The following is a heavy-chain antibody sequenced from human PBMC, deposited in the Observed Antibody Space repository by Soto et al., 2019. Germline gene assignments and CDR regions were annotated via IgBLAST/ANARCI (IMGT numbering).Heavy chain of an antibody. Sequence: SGPTLVNPTQTLTLTCTFSGFSLSTSGMCVSWIRQPPGKALEWLARIDWDDDKYYSTYLKTRLTITKDTSKKQVVLTMTNMDPVDTATYYCVQSRCGGDCLTFYSSHAYYGLDVWGQGTTVTVSS. J-gene: IGHJ6*02. V-gene: IGHV2-70*12. D-gene: IGHD2-21*02. CDR2: IDWDDDK. CDR1: GFSLSTSGMC. CDR3: VQSRCGGDCLTFYSSHAYYGLDV.